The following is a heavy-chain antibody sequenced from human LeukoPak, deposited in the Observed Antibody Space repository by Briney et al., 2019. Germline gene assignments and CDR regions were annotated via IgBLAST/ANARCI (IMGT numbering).Heavy chain of an antibody. J-gene: IGHJ3*02. CDR3: GRVKEASAFDI. V-gene: IGHV3-21*01. CDR1: GFTFSSYW. Sequence: PGGSLRLSCAASGFTFSSYWMSWVRQAPGKGLEWVSSVSSSGRHMYYADSVKGRFTISRDNAKNSLYLQMNSLRAEDTAVYYCGRVKEASAFDIWGQGTMVTVSS. CDR2: VSSSGRHM. D-gene: IGHD5-12*01.